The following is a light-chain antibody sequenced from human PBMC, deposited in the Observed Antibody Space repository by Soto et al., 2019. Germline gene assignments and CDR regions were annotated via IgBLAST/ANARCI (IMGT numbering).Light chain of an antibody. CDR2: GAS. J-gene: IGKJ1*01. Sequence: ETVLTQSPGTLSLSPGERATLSCRASQTIRSNYLAWYRQTPGQAPRLLIYGASNRATGIADRFSGSGSATDFTLIISRLEPEDFALYYCQHYGSSPSTFGQGTNVEIK. CDR3: QHYGSSPST. CDR1: QTIRSNY. V-gene: IGKV3-20*01.